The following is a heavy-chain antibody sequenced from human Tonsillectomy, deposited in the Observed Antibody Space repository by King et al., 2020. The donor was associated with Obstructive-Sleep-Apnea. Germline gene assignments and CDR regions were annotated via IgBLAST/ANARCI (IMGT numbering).Heavy chain of an antibody. J-gene: IGHJ6*02. D-gene: IGHD3-9*01. Sequence: VQLVESGGGLVQPGGSLRLSCAASGFTFSSYAMSWVRQAPGKGLEWVSAISGSGGSTYYADSVKGRFTISRDNSKNTLYLQMNSLRAEDTAVYYCAKVPYSYYDILTGSDYYYYGMDVWGQGTTVTVSS. CDR3: AKVPYSYYDILTGSDYYYYGMDV. CDR2: ISGSGGST. CDR1: GFTFSSYA. V-gene: IGHV3-23*04.